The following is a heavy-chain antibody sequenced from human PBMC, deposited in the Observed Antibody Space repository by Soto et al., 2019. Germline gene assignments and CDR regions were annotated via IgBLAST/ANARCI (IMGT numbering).Heavy chain of an antibody. Sequence: EVQLLESGGGLVQPGGSLRLSCAASGFTFSSYAMSWVRQAPGKGLEWVSAISGSGGSTYYADSVKGRFTISRDNSKNALYLHMNSLRAEDTAVYYCAKDRSGGSGTCPDYWGQGTLVTVSS. D-gene: IGHD2-15*01. V-gene: IGHV3-23*01. J-gene: IGHJ4*02. CDR2: ISGSGGST. CDR3: AKDRSGGSGTCPDY. CDR1: GFTFSSYA.